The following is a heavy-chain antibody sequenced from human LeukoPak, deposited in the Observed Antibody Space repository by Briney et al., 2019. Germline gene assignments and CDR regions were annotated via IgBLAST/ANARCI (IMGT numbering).Heavy chain of an antibody. CDR2: IIPILGIA. CDR1: GGTFSSYA. V-gene: IGHV1-69*04. J-gene: IGHJ4*02. Sequence: GASVKVSCKASGGTFSSYAISWVRQAPGQGLEWMGRIIPILGIANYAQKFQGRVTITADKSTSTAYMELSSLRVEDTAIYYCAKDTAWLYYDSCGYWASWGQGTLVTVSS. CDR3: AKDTAWLYYDSCGYWAS. D-gene: IGHD3-22*01.